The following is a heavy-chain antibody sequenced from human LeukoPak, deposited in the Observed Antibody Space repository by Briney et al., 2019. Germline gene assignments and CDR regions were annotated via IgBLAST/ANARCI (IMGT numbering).Heavy chain of an antibody. V-gene: IGHV3-30*18. J-gene: IGHJ4*02. Sequence: AGGSLRLSCAASGFTFSSYGMHWVRQAPGKGLEWVAVISYDGSNKYCADSVKGRFTISRDNSKNTLYLQMNSLRAEDTAVYYCAKGLIQLWPTFDYWGQGTLVTVSS. CDR1: GFTFSSYG. CDR3: AKGLIQLWPTFDY. CDR2: ISYDGSNK. D-gene: IGHD5-18*01.